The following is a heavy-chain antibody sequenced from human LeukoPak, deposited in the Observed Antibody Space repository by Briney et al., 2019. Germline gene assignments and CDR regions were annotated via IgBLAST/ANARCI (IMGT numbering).Heavy chain of an antibody. Sequence: RGALALSCAAPGFIFSGYGMNWVRQAPGKGLEFISFISSFSGGTIYYADSVKARFTISSDNAKNSVYLQMNSLRAEDTAVYYCARDRGYCSGGTCYASFDHWGQGTLVTVSS. CDR1: GFIFSGYG. D-gene: IGHD2-15*01. J-gene: IGHJ4*02. V-gene: IGHV3-48*01. CDR3: ARDRGYCSGGTCYASFDH. CDR2: ISSFSGGTI.